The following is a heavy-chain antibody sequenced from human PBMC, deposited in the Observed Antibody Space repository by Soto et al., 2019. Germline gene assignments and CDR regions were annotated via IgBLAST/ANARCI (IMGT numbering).Heavy chain of an antibody. CDR2: IIPIFGTA. Sequence: SVKVSCKASGGTFSRYAISWVQQSRLRGLEWMGGIIPIFGTANYAQKFQGRVTITADESTSTAYMELSSLRSEDTAVYYCASTPEWELAVSPYYFDYWGQGTLVTVSS. V-gene: IGHV1-69*13. D-gene: IGHD1-26*01. J-gene: IGHJ4*02. CDR1: GGTFSRYA. CDR3: ASTPEWELAVSPYYFDY.